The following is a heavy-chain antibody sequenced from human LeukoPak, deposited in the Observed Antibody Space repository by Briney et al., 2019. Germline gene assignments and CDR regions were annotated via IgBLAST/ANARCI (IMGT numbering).Heavy chain of an antibody. V-gene: IGHV4-39*07. CDR1: GGSISSSNYY. D-gene: IGHD7-27*01. CDR3: ASRKLGNDY. J-gene: IGHJ4*01. CDR2: IYYSGST. Sequence: SSETLSLTCTVSGGSISSSNYYWGWIRQPPGKGLEWIGSIYYSGSTYYNPSLKSRVTISVDTSKNQLSLKLSSVTAADTAVYYCASRKLGNDYWGQGTLVTVSS.